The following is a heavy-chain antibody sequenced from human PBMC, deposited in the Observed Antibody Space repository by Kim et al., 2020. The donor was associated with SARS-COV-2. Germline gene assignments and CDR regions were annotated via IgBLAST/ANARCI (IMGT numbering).Heavy chain of an antibody. CDR2: IRSKAYGGTT. D-gene: IGHD2-21*02. V-gene: IGHV3-49*04. CDR3: TRVGIVVVTATPVDY. J-gene: IGHJ4*02. CDR1: GFTFGDYA. Sequence: GGSLRLSCTASGFTFGDYAMSWVRQAPGKGLEWVGFIRSKAYGGTTEYAASVKGRFTISRDDSKSIAYLQMNSLKTEDTAVYYCTRVGIVVVTATPVDYWGQGTLVTVSS.